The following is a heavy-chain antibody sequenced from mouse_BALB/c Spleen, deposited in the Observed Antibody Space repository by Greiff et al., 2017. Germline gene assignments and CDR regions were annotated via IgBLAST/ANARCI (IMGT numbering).Heavy chain of an antibody. CDR2: INPSSGYT. J-gene: IGHJ4*01. CDR1: GYTFTSYT. V-gene: IGHV1-4*01. CDR3: ARSPVRGYAMDY. Sequence: VQLQQSGAELARPGASVKMSCKASGYTFTSYTMHWVKQRPGQGLEWIGYINPSSGYTNYNQKFKDKATLTADKSSSTAYMQLSSLTSEDSAVYYCARSPVRGYAMDYWGQGTSVTVSS.